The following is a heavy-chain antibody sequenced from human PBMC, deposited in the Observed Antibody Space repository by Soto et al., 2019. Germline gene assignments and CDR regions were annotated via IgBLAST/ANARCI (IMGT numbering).Heavy chain of an antibody. CDR1: GFTFSSYW. J-gene: IGHJ5*02. Sequence: PGGSLRLSCAASGFTFSSYWIHWVRQAPGKGLVWVSRINSDGSSTSYADSVKGRFTISRDNAKNTLYLQMNSLRAEDTAVYYFARDSSSGWTMKWFAPRGQGTLVTVSS. CDR3: ARDSSSGWTMKWFAP. V-gene: IGHV3-74*01. CDR2: INSDGSST. D-gene: IGHD6-19*01.